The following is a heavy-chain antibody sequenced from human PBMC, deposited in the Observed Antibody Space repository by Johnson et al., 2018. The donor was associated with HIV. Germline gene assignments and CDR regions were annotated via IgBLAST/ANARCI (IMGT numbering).Heavy chain of an antibody. D-gene: IGHD5-12*01. J-gene: IGHJ3*02. V-gene: IGHV3-11*01. CDR1: GFTFSYYY. CDR3: SRHSPRGYSGYDAFDI. CDR2: ISYDGTNQ. Sequence: QMQLVESGGGLVKPGGSLRLSCAASGFTFSYYYMSWIRQAPGNGLEWVAHISYDGTNQHYADSVQGRFTISRDNSKNSVYLQMNSLRAEDTAMYYCSRHSPRGYSGYDAFDIWGQGTMVSVSS.